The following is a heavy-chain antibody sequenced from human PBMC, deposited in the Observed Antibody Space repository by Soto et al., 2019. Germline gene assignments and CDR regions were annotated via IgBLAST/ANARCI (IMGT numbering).Heavy chain of an antibody. CDR1: GYTFTSYA. J-gene: IGHJ5*01. D-gene: IGHD3-9*01. Sequence: GASVKVSCKASGYTFTSYAMHWVRQAPGQRPEWMGWINAGNGNTKYSQKFQGRVTITRDTSASTAYMELSSLRSEDTAVYFCARPLRYFDWFLDSSGQRTLVTVSS. CDR3: ARPLRYFDWFLDS. V-gene: IGHV1-3*01. CDR2: INAGNGNT.